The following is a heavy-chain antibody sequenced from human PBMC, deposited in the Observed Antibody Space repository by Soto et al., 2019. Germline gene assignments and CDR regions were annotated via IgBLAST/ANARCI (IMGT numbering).Heavy chain of an antibody. CDR2: ISGDGGTR. V-gene: IGHV3-74*01. D-gene: IGHD2-15*01. J-gene: IGHJ5*01. CDR3: AMLGYCYCGDCS. Sequence: VQLVESRGGLVQPGGSLRLSCVGSGFTFSTSWLHWVRQAPGKGLLWVSRISGDGGTRLYADSVNGRFTVSRDNAKNMMYVEMNSLTAVEPVVSVFAMLGYCYCGDCSW. CDR1: GFTFSTSW.